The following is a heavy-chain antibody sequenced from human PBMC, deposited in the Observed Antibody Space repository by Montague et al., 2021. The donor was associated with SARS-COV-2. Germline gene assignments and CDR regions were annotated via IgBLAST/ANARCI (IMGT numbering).Heavy chain of an antibody. Sequence: SETLSLTCVVARRSGNSGNWARFVRQPAWTGVDKIGGIYPWASTNYNPPLKSRVTISIDKSTNQLSLKLSSVTAADTAVYYCARFLGFCSGANCYSSGMDVWGQGTKVTVSS. D-gene: IGHD2-15*01. J-gene: IGHJ6*02. CDR3: ARFLGFCSGANCYSSGMDV. CDR2: IYPWAST. CDR1: RRSGNSGNW. V-gene: IGHV4/OR15-8*01.